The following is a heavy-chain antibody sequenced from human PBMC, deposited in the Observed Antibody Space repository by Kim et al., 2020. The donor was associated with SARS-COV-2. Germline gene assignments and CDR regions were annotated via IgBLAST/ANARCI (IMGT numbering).Heavy chain of an antibody. D-gene: IGHD3-3*01. V-gene: IGHV3-74*01. J-gene: IGHJ5*01. Sequence: GGSLRLSCAASGFTFSSYWMHWVRQAPGKGLVWVSRINSDGSSTSYADSVKGRFTISRDNAKNTLYLQMNSLRAGDTAVYYCARARELRVLEWQTRAYMVSWGQGTTVTVSS. CDR1: GFTFSSYW. CDR2: INSDGSST. CDR3: ARARELRVLEWQTRAYMVS.